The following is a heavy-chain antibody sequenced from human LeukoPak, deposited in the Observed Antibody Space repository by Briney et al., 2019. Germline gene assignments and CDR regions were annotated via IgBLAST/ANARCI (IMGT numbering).Heavy chain of an antibody. Sequence: PSETLSLTCTVSGGSISSSSYYWGWIRQPPGKGLEWIGSIYYSGSTYYNPSLKSRVTISVDTSKNQFSLKLSSVTAADTAVYYCASSKGLAGALDIWGQGTMVTVSS. CDR3: ASSKGLAGALDI. CDR2: IYYSGST. J-gene: IGHJ3*02. CDR1: GGSISSSSYY. V-gene: IGHV4-39*01. D-gene: IGHD5-12*01.